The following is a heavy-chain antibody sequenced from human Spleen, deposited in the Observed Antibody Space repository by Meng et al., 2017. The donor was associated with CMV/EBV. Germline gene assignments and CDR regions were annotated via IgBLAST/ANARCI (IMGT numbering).Heavy chain of an antibody. CDR1: GGSISSGDYY. CDR3: AREGYYDSSDWFDP. D-gene: IGHD3-22*01. J-gene: IGHJ5*02. V-gene: IGHV4-30-4*08. CDR2: IYYSGST. Sequence: SGGSISSGDYYWRWIRQPPGKGLEWIGYIYYSGSTYYNPSLKSRVTISVDTSKNQFSLKLSSVTAADTAVYYCAREGYYDSSDWFDPWGQGTLVTVSS.